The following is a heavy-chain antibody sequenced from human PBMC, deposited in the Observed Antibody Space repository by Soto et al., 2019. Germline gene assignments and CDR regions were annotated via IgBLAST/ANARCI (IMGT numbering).Heavy chain of an antibody. D-gene: IGHD3-16*01. CDR3: ARDSDDYIWGSYHKSQFDY. J-gene: IGHJ4*02. CDR1: GGTFSSYA. CDR2: INAGNGNT. V-gene: IGHV1-3*01. Sequence: VASVKVSCKAPGGTFSSYAISWVRQAPGQRLEWMGWINAGNGNTKYSQKFQGRVTITRDTSASTAYMELSSLRSEDTAVYYCARDSDDYIWGSYHKSQFDYWGQGTLVTVSS.